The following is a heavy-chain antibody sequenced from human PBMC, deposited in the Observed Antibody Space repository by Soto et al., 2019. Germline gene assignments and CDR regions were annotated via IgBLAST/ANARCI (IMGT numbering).Heavy chain of an antibody. D-gene: IGHD6-13*01. Sequence: EVQLLESGGNLVQPGGSLRLSCAASGFTFSRHAMSWVRQAPGAGLEWVSTLDAGDTTYYADSVKGRFTISRDNARNTLSLQKNSLRVEDTAVYYCAIDPRAYSTNVGYFSDHWGQGTLVTVSS. J-gene: IGHJ4*02. CDR1: GFTFSRHA. CDR3: AIDPRAYSTNVGYFSDH. V-gene: IGHV3-23*01. CDR2: LDAGDTT.